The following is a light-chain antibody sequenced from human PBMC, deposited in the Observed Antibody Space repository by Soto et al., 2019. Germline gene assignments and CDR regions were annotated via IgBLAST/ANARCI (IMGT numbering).Light chain of an antibody. V-gene: IGKV3-11*01. CDR1: QSVSNNY. CDR2: GAS. Sequence: EIVLTQSPVTLSLSPGERATLSCRASQSVSNNYLAWYQQKPGQAPRLLIYGASNRATGIPARFSGSGSGTDFTLTISSLEPEDFAVYYCQQRSNWPPEITFGQGTRLEIK. J-gene: IGKJ5*01. CDR3: QQRSNWPPEIT.